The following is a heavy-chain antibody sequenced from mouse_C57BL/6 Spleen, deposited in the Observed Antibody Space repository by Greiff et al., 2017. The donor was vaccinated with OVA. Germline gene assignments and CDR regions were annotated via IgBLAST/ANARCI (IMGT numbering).Heavy chain of an antibody. Sequence: VHLVESGPGLVAPSQSLSITCTVSGFSLTSYAISWVRQPPGKGLEWLGVIWTGGGTNYNSALKSRLSISKDNSKSQVFLKMNSLQTDDTARYYCARIYYYGSDWYFDVWGTGTTVTVSS. CDR1: GFSLTSYA. D-gene: IGHD1-1*01. V-gene: IGHV2-9-1*01. J-gene: IGHJ1*03. CDR3: ARIYYYGSDWYFDV. CDR2: IWTGGGT.